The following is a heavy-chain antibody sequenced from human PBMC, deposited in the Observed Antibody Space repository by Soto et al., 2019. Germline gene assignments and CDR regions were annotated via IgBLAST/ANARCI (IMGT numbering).Heavy chain of an antibody. CDR3: AVWGGQQLVRSRYYFDY. V-gene: IGHV3-74*01. CDR1: GFTFSSYW. Sequence: GGSLRLSCAASGFTFSSYWMHWVRQAPGKGLVWVSRINSDGSSTSYADSVKGRFTISRDNAKNTLYLQMNSLRAEDTAVYYCAVWGGQQLVRSRYYFDYWGQGTLVTVSS. J-gene: IGHJ4*02. D-gene: IGHD6-13*01. CDR2: INSDGSST.